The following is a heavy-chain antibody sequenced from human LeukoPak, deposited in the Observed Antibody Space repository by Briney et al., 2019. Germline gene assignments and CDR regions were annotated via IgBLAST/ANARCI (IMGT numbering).Heavy chain of an antibody. CDR3: AKDGGLWVSAHWGDS. CDR2: ISGSGDNT. CDR1: GFTFSSYA. D-gene: IGHD7-27*01. Sequence: PGGSLRLSCAASGFTFSSYAMSWVRQVPGKGLEWVSVISGSGDNTYYADSVKGRFTISRDNSKNTLFLQMNSLRAEDTAVYYCAKDGGLWVSAHWGDSWGRGTLVTVSS. J-gene: IGHJ4*02. V-gene: IGHV3-23*01.